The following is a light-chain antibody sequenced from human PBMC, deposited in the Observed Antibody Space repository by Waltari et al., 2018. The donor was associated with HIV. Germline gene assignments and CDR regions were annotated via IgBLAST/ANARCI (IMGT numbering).Light chain of an antibody. Sequence: QSALTQPASVSGSPGQSITISCTGTSSDVGSYNLVSWYQHHPGKAPKLMISEFNKRPSGVSNRFSGSKSGNTASLTISGLQAEDEADYYCSSYATAGTYVLFGGGTKLTVL. CDR3: SSYATAGTYVL. J-gene: IGLJ2*01. CDR1: SSDVGSYNL. V-gene: IGLV2-23*02. CDR2: EFN.